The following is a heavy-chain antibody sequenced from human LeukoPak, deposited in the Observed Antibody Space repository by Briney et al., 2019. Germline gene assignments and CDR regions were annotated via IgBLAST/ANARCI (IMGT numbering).Heavy chain of an antibody. CDR3: ARECIAAAGTNAFDI. V-gene: IGHV5-51*01. D-gene: IGHD6-13*01. J-gene: IGHJ3*02. CDR2: IYPGDSDT. CDR1: GYTFTSYW. Sequence: KVSCKASGYTFTSYWIGWVRQMPGKGLEWMGIIYPGDSDTRYSPSFQGQVTISADKSISTAYLQWSSLKASDTAMYYCARECIAAAGTNAFDIWGQGTMVTVSS.